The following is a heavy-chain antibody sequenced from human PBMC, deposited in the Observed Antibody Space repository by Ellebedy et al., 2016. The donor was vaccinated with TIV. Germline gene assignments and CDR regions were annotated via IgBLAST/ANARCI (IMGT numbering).Heavy chain of an antibody. V-gene: IGHV5-51*01. J-gene: IGHJ4*02. CDR1: ANSFNTYW. CDR3: ARGEYVDY. D-gene: IGHD2-21*01. Sequence: GESLKISCKGSANSFNTYWIGWVRQMPGKGLEWMGIIYPGDSDTRYSPSFQGQVTISADKSISTAYLQWSSLKASDTAMYYCARGEYVDYWGQGTPVTVSS. CDR2: IYPGDSDT.